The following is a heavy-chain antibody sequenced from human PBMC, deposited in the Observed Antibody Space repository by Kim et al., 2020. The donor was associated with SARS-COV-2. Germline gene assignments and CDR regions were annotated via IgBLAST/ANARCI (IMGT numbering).Heavy chain of an antibody. J-gene: IGHJ4*02. Sequence: GGSLRLSCTASGFTFSSSAMSWVRQAPGKGLQWVSVISGSGGTTYDSVKGRFTISRDNSKNILYLQMNRLRAEDTAVYYCAKQNRLAGSFDYWGQGTLVTVSS. CDR3: AKQNRLAGSFDY. CDR2: ISGSGGTT. V-gene: IGHV3-23*01. CDR1: GFTFSSSA.